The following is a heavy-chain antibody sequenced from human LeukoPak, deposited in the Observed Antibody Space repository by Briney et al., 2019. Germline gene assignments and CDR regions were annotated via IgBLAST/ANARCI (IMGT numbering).Heavy chain of an antibody. J-gene: IGHJ5*02. D-gene: IGHD1-26*01. CDR1: GGSISSYY. CDR3: VRGRTSYNWFDP. Sequence: SETLSLTCTVSGGSISSYYWTWIRQPPGKGLEWTGYIFHSGSTNYNPSLKSRVTISVDTSKNQFSLKLSSVTAADTAVYYCVRGRTSYNWFDPWGQGTLVTVSS. CDR2: IFHSGST. V-gene: IGHV4-59*01.